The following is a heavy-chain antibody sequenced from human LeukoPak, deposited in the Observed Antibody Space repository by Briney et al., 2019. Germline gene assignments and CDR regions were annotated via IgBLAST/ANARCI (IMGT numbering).Heavy chain of an antibody. CDR2: ISAYNGNT. CDR3: ARCMENGYSYGSARAEDY. V-gene: IGHV1-18*01. CDR1: GYTFTSYG. J-gene: IGHJ4*02. Sequence: GASVKVSCKASGYTFTSYGISWVRQAPGQGLEWMGWISAYNGNTNYAQKLQGRVTMTTDTSTSTAYMELRSLRSDDTAVYYCARCMENGYSYGSARAEDYWGQGTLVTVSS. D-gene: IGHD5-18*01.